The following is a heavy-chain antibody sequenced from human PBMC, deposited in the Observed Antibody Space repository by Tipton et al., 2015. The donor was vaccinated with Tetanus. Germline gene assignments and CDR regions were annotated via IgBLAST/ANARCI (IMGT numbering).Heavy chain of an antibody. CDR3: ARDPSGGVRYFDY. J-gene: IGHJ4*02. CDR2: IYLSGSS. Sequence: TLSLTCTVSGDSINSANSYWGWIRQPPGRGLEWIGTIYLSGSSYYNPSLKSRVTIYVDTSRNQFSLRLTSVTAADTAVYYCARDPSGGVRYFDYWGQGTLVTVSS. CDR1: GDSINSANSY. D-gene: IGHD2-8*01. V-gene: IGHV4-39*07.